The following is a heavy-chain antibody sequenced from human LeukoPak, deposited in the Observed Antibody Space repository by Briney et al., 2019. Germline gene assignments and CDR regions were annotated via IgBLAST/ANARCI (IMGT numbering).Heavy chain of an antibody. Sequence: SETLSLTCSVSGGSISDSSYYWSWIRQPPGKGLEWIGYIYYSGSTYYNPSLMSRVTISVDTSNNQFSLKLSSVTAADTAVYFCARQGPLYYFDYWGQGTLVTVSS. J-gene: IGHJ4*02. CDR1: GGSISDSSYY. CDR2: IYYSGST. V-gene: IGHV4-61*05. CDR3: ARQGPLYYFDY.